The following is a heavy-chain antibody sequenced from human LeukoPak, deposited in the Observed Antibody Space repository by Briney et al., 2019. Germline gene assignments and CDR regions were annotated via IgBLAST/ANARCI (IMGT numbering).Heavy chain of an antibody. Sequence: PGGSLRLSCAASGFHFSAYDMHWVRQAPGEGLEWVAYFGHSGTIYYADSVRGRFTISRDYAKNSLHLQMSSLRADDTAVYYCAGDGDCPYWGQGTPVTVSS. CDR2: FGHSGTI. CDR3: AGDGDCPY. J-gene: IGHJ4*02. CDR1: GFHFSAYD. V-gene: IGHV3-69-1*01. D-gene: IGHD2-21*02.